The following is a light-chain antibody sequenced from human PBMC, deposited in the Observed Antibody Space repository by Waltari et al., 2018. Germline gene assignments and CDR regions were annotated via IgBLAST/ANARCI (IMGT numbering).Light chain of an antibody. V-gene: IGKV1-5*03. CDR2: KAS. CDR3: QQYNTYSS. J-gene: IGKJ2*01. Sequence: DIQMTKSPSTLSASVGDRVTITCRASQSISNWLAWYQQKPGKAPNLLIYKASILKSGVPSRFSGSGSGTQFTLTISSLQPGDFATYYCQQYNTYSSFGQGTKLEIK. CDR1: QSISNW.